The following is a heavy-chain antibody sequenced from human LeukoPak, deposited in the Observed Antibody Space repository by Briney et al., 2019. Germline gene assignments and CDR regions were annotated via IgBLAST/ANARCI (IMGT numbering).Heavy chain of an antibody. V-gene: IGHV3-30-3*01. D-gene: IGHD6-6*01. Sequence: PGGSLRLSCAASGFTFSSYAMHWVRQAPGKGLEWVAVISYDGSNKYYADSVKGRFTISRDNSKNTLYLQMNSLRAEDTAVYYCARDGEYSSSSGYYFDYWGQGTLVTVSS. CDR2: ISYDGSNK. CDR1: GFTFSSYA. CDR3: ARDGEYSSSSGYYFDY. J-gene: IGHJ4*02.